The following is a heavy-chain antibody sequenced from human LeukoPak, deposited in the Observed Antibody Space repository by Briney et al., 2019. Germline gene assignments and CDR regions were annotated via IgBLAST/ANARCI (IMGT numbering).Heavy chain of an antibody. V-gene: IGHV4-34*01. CDR2: INHSGIT. D-gene: IGHD4-17*01. J-gene: IGHJ3*02. CDR1: GGSFSGYY. CDR3: ARDDYGDYGDAFDI. Sequence: SETLSLTCAVYGGSFSGYYWSWIRQPPGKGLEWIGEINHSGITNYNPSLKSRVTISVDTSKNQFSLKLSSVTAADTAVYYCARDDYGDYGDAFDIWGQGTMVTVSS.